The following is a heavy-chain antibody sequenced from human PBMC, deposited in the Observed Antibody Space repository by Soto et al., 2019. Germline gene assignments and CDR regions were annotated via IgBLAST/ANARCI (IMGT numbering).Heavy chain of an antibody. CDR3: VRALWSGFIDY. V-gene: IGHV4-30-4*01. CDR2: IYYSGKT. D-gene: IGHD3-3*01. J-gene: IGHJ4*02. CDR1: DGSIISSNYY. Sequence: SETLSLTCTVSDGSIISSNYYWSWIRQSPGKGLEWIGFIYYSGKTYYSPTLKNRVTMSVDTSKNQFSLNLTSVTASDTAVYYCVRALWSGFIDYWGQGALVTVS.